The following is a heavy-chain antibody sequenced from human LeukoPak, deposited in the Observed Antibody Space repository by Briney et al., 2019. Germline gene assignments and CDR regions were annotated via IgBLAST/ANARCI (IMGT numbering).Heavy chain of an antibody. CDR1: GGSISSYY. CDR2: IYYSGTT. J-gene: IGHJ5*02. Sequence: PSETLSLTCTVSGGSISSYYWNWIRQPPGKGLEWIGYIYYSGTTNYNPSLKSRVTISVDTSKNQFSLKLSSVTAADTAVYYCARGSFGDIVVVPAASNWFDPWGQGTLVTVSS. V-gene: IGHV4-59*12. D-gene: IGHD2-2*01. CDR3: ARGSFGDIVVVPAASNWFDP.